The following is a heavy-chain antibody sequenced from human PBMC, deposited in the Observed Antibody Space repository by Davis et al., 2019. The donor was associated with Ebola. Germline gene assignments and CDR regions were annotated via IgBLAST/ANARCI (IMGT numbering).Heavy chain of an antibody. V-gene: IGHV3-53*01. CDR2: IYSGGST. CDR3: ASQQWLVARPEEYYYYYGMDV. D-gene: IGHD6-19*01. J-gene: IGHJ6*02. CDR1: GFTVSSNY. Sequence: GESLKISCAASGFTVSSNYMSWVRQAPGKGLGWVSVIYSGGSTYYADSVKGRFTISRDNSKNTLYLQMNSLRAEDTAVYYCASQQWLVARPEEYYYYYGMDVWGQGTTVTVSS.